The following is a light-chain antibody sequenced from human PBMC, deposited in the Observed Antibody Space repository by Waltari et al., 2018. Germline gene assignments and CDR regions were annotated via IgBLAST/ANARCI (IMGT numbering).Light chain of an antibody. Sequence: DIQMTQSPSTLSASLGDRVTITCRASQNLNTFLSWYQQKPGAVPILLIYDASTLERGVPSRFSGSGSGTHFTLTISGLQPDDFATYYCQQYYDYPINFGQGTRL. J-gene: IGKJ5*01. V-gene: IGKV1-5*01. CDR1: QNLNTF. CDR2: DAS. CDR3: QQYYDYPIN.